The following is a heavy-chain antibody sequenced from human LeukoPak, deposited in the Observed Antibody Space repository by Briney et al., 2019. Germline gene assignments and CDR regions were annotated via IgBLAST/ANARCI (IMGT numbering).Heavy chain of an antibody. J-gene: IGHJ4*02. CDR2: IYYSGST. V-gene: IGHV4-59*08. D-gene: IGHD6-6*01. CDR1: GGSISSYY. CDR3: ARRRSSSPGGPPYFDY. Sequence: SETLSLTCTVSGGSISSYYWSWIRQPPGKGLEWIGYIYYSGSTNYNPSLKSRVTISVDTSKNQFSLKLSSVTAADTAVYYCARRRSSSPGGPPYFDYWGQGTLVTVSS.